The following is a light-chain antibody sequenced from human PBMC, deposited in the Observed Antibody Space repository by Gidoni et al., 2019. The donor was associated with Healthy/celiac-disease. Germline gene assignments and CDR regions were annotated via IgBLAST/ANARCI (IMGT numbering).Light chain of an antibody. CDR1: QSISSY. Sequence: DIQMTQSPPSLSASVGDRVTITCRASQSISSYLNWYQQKPGKAPKLLIYAASSLQSGVPSRFSGSGSGTDFTLTISSLQPEDFATYYCQQSYSTPRCSFGQGTKLEIK. V-gene: IGKV1-39*01. CDR2: AAS. J-gene: IGKJ2*04. CDR3: QQSYSTPRCS.